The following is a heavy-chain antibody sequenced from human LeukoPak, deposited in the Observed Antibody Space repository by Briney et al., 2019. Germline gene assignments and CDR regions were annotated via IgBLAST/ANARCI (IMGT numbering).Heavy chain of an antibody. Sequence: GESLKIPCKGSGYRFTSYWISWVRQMPGKGLEWMGRIDPSDSYTNYSPSFQGHVTISADKSINTAYLQWSSLKASDTAMYYCARRISYGYYFDYWGQGTLVTVSS. V-gene: IGHV5-10-1*01. D-gene: IGHD5-18*01. CDR1: GYRFTSYW. J-gene: IGHJ4*02. CDR3: ARRISYGYYFDY. CDR2: IDPSDSYT.